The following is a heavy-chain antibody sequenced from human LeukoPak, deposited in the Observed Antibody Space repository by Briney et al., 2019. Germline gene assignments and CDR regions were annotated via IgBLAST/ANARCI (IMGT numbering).Heavy chain of an antibody. Sequence: SGGSLRLSCAASGFTFSSYAMSWVRQAPGKGLEWVSTISGSGGSTYYADSVKGRFTISRDNSKNTLYLQMNSLRAEDTAVYYCAKGVHYYYDSSGYDYWGQGTLVTVSS. CDR3: AKGVHYYYDSSGYDY. V-gene: IGHV3-23*01. D-gene: IGHD3-22*01. CDR2: ISGSGGST. J-gene: IGHJ4*02. CDR1: GFTFSSYA.